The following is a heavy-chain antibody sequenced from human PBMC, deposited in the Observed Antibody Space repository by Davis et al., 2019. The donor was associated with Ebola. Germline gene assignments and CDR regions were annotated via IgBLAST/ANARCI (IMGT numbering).Heavy chain of an antibody. CDR2: ISYDGSNK. Sequence: GGSLRLSCAASGFTFSSYGMHWVRQAPGKGLEWVAVISYDGSNKYYADSVKGRFTTSRDNSKNTLYLQMNSLRAEDTAVYYCAKGVTIPDVWGKGTTVTVSS. V-gene: IGHV3-30*18. J-gene: IGHJ6*04. CDR1: GFTFSSYG. CDR3: AKGVTIPDV. D-gene: IGHD4-17*01.